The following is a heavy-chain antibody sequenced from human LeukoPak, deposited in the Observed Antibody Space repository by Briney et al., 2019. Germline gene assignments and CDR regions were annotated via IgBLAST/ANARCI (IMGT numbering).Heavy chain of an antibody. CDR2: ISSSGNTI. V-gene: IGHV3-11*01. D-gene: IGHD2-15*01. J-gene: IGHJ4*02. Sequence: GGSLRLSCAASGFTFSDYSMNWIRQAPGKGLEWVSYISSSGNTIYYADSVKGRFTISRDNAKNSLYLQMNSLRAEDTAVYYCAKSGLNRFDYWGQGTLVTVSS. CDR3: AKSGLNRFDY. CDR1: GFTFSDYS.